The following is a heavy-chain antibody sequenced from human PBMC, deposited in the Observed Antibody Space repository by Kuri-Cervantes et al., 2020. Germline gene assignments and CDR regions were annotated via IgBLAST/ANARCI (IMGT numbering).Heavy chain of an antibody. CDR2: IYYSGST. Sequence: SETLSLTCTVSGESIISYYWSWIRQPPGKGLGWIGYIYYSGSTNYNPSLKSRVTISVDTSKNQFSLKLSSVTAADTAVYYCASSGDGYSSSWYRIDWGQGTLVTVSS. CDR1: GESIISYY. CDR3: ASSGDGYSSSWYRID. V-gene: IGHV4-59*13. J-gene: IGHJ4*02. D-gene: IGHD6-13*01.